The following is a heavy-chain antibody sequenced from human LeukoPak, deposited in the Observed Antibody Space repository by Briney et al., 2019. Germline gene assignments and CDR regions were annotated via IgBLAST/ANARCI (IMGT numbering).Heavy chain of an antibody. D-gene: IGHD3-22*01. CDR2: INHSGRT. CDR3: AREARYYDSSGYYASYGMDV. J-gene: IGHJ6*02. CDR1: GESFSGYY. V-gene: IGHV4-34*01. Sequence: PSETLSLTCTVYGESFSGYYWSWIRQSPGKGLEWIGEINHSGRTNYNPSLKSRVTISLDTSKKQFSLKLSSVTAADTAVYYCAREARYYDSSGYYASYGMDVWGQGTTVTVSS.